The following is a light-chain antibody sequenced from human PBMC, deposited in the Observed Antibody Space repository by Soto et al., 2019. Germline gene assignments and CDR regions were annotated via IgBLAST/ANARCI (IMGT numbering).Light chain of an antibody. V-gene: IGKV3-20*01. Sequence: EIVLTQSPGTLSLSPGERATLSCRASQSVSSSYLAWYQQKPGQAPRLLIYGASSRATGIPDRFSGSGSGTDFTLTIRRLEPEDFEVYYCQQYDSSPITFGQGTRLEIK. CDR1: QSVSSSY. CDR3: QQYDSSPIT. J-gene: IGKJ5*01. CDR2: GAS.